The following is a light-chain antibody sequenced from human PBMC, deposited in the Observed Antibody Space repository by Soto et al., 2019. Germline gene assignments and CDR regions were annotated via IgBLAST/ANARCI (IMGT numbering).Light chain of an antibody. V-gene: IGKV3-20*01. CDR3: QQSLNPKT. Sequence: ETVLTQSPGTLSLSPGERATLSCRASQSVGNIYLAGYQQKPGQAPRLLIYGASTRTTGIPDRFSGSGSGTDFTLTIGGLQPEDFAVYYCQQSLNPKTFGQGTKVDIK. CDR1: QSVGNIY. CDR2: GAS. J-gene: IGKJ1*01.